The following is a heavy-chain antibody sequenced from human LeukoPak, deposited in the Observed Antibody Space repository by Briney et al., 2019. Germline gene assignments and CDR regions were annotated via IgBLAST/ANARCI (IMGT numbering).Heavy chain of an antibody. CDR2: INPNSGGT. CDR1: GYTFTGYY. V-gene: IGHV1-2*02. CDR3: VWRGRSSGYFAPPDY. D-gene: IGHD3-22*01. Sequence: ASVKVSCKASGYTFTGYYMHWVRQAPGQGLEWMGWINPNSGGTNYAQKFQGRVTMTRDTSISTVYMELSRLRSDDTAVYYCVWRGRSSGYFAPPDYWGQGTLVTVSS. J-gene: IGHJ4*02.